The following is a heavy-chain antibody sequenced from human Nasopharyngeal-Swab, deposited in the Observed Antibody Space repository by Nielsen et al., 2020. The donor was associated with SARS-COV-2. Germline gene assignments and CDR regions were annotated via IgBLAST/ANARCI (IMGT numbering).Heavy chain of an antibody. CDR2: ISSSGSTI. Sequence: GESLKISWAASGFTFSSYEMNWVRQAPGKGLEWISYISSSGSTIYYADSVKGRFTISRDDAKNSLFLQMNSLRAEDTAVYYCASPLPLDYWGQGTLVTVSS. J-gene: IGHJ4*02. V-gene: IGHV3-48*03. CDR1: GFTFSSYE. CDR3: ASPLPLDY.